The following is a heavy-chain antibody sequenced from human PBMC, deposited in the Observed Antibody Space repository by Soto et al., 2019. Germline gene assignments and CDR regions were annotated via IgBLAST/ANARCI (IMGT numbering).Heavy chain of an antibody. Sequence: SETLSLTCTVSGGSISSYYWSWIRQPPGKGLEWIGYIYYSGSTNYNPSLKSRVTISVDTSKNQFSLKLSSVTAADTAVYYCARGEGRDGYNLGVYYYYGMDVWGPGTKVTVYS. D-gene: IGHD5-12*01. CDR2: IYYSGST. CDR3: ARGEGRDGYNLGVYYYYGMDV. J-gene: IGHJ6*02. V-gene: IGHV4-59*01. CDR1: GGSISSYY.